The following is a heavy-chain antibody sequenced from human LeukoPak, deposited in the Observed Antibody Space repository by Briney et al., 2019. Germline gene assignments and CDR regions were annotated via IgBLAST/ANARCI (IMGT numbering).Heavy chain of an antibody. CDR1: GGSISSGDYY. Sequence: SETLSLTCTVSGGSISSGDYYWSWIRQPPGKGLEWIGYIYYSGSTYYNPSLKSRVTISVDTSKNQFSLKLSSVTAADTAVYYCAREKALIDHYDFSGYDWEYWGPGSLVIVSS. CDR3: AREKALIDHYDFSGYDWEY. J-gene: IGHJ4*02. V-gene: IGHV4-30-4*01. CDR2: IYYSGST. D-gene: IGHD3-22*01.